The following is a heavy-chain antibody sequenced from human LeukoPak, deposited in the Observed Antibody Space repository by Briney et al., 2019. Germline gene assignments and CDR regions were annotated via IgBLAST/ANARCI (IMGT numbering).Heavy chain of an antibody. V-gene: IGHV4-39*01. D-gene: IGHD4-17*01. J-gene: IGHJ4*02. CDR3: ARHVGTALYGQYYFDY. Sequence: SETLSLTCTVSGGSISSSTYYWGWIRQPPGKALEWFGSISYSESTYYSPSLKSRVTISLHTSKNHFSLKLNSVTAADTAVYYCARHVGTALYGQYYFDYWGQGTLVTVSS. CDR1: GGSISSSTYY. CDR2: ISYSEST.